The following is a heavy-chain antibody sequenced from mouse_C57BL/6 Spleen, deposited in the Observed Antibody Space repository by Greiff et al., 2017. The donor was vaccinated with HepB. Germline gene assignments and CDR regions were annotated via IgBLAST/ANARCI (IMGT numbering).Heavy chain of an antibody. CDR2: IYPRSGNT. CDR3: ARTVDYGSPAWFAY. Sequence: QVTLKESGAELARPGASVKLSCKASGYTFTSYGISWVKQRTGQGLEWIGEIYPRSGNTYYNEKFKGKATLTADKSSSTAYMELRSLTSEDSAVYFCARTVDYGSPAWFAYWGQGTLVTVSA. D-gene: IGHD1-1*01. J-gene: IGHJ3*01. V-gene: IGHV1-81*01. CDR1: GYTFTSYG.